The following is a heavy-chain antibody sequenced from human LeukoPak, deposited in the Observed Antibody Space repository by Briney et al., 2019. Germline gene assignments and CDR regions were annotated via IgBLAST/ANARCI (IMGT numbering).Heavy chain of an antibody. Sequence: GGSLRLSCAASGXTFSDYEVNWVRQAPGKGLEWISYISSSGTNIYYADSVKGRFSISRDNAKNSLYLQMNSLRAEDTAVYYCARGFTSRSGGSLGYWGQGTLVTVSS. CDR2: ISSSGTNI. J-gene: IGHJ4*02. CDR1: GXTFSDYE. V-gene: IGHV3-48*03. CDR3: ARGFTSRSGGSLGY. D-gene: IGHD2-15*01.